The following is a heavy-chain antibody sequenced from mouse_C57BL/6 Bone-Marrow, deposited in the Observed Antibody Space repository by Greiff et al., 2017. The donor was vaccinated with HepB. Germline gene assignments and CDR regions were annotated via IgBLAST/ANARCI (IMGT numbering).Heavy chain of an antibody. V-gene: IGHV2-2*01. Sequence: VKLMESGPGLVQPSQSLSITCTVSGFSLTSYGVHWVRQSPGKGLEWLGVIWSGGSTDYNAAFISRLSISKDNSKSQVFFKMNSLQADDTAIYYCAGYYGNYWYFDVWGTGTTVTVSS. J-gene: IGHJ1*03. CDR2: IWSGGST. CDR1: GFSLTSYG. CDR3: AGYYGNYWYFDV. D-gene: IGHD2-1*01.